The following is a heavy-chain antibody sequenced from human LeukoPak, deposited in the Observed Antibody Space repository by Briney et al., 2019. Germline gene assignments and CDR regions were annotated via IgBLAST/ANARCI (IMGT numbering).Heavy chain of an antibody. CDR1: GFTFSDYY. J-gene: IGHJ6*02. CDR2: ISSSGSTI. CDR3: ASLSTSSYYYYGMDV. V-gene: IGHV3-11*01. Sequence: GGSLRLSCAASGFTFSDYYMGWIRQAPGKGLEWVSYISSSGSTIYYEDSVKGRFTISRDNAKNSLYLQMNSLRAEDTAVYYCASLSTSSYYYYGMDVWGQGTTVTVSS. D-gene: IGHD2-2*01.